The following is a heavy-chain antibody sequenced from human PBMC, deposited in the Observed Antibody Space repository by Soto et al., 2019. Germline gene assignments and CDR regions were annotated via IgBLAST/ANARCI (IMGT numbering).Heavy chain of an antibody. V-gene: IGHV1-69*12. D-gene: IGHD3-3*01. J-gene: IGHJ5*02. Sequence: QVQLVQSGAEVKKPGSSVKVSCKASGDPFSNYAFSWVRQAPGQGLEWMGGIIPVFGTIHHAQKFQGRVSITADEATTTVYMEASRLTSEDTAVYYCPAKVRSSIFGSDPWGHGALVTGSS. CDR3: PAKVRSSIFGSDP. CDR1: GDPFSNYA. CDR2: IIPVFGTI.